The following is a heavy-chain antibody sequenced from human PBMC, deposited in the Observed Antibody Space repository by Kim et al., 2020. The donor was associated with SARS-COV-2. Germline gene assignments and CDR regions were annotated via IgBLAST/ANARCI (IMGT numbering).Heavy chain of an antibody. CDR3: ARTGSGLLWFGEGPSDY. CDR2: MNPNSGNT. CDR1: GYTFTSYD. D-gene: IGHD3-10*01. J-gene: IGHJ4*02. Sequence: ASVKVSCKASGYTFTSYDINWVRQATGQGLEWMGWMNPNSGNTGYAQKFQGRVTMTRNTSISTAYMELSSLRSEDTAVYYCARTGSGLLWFGEGPSDYWGQGTLVTVSS. V-gene: IGHV1-8*01.